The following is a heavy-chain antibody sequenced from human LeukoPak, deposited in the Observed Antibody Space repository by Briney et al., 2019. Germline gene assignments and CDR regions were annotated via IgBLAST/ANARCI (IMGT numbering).Heavy chain of an antibody. CDR3: ARGNAPLPFDY. D-gene: IGHD2-2*01. J-gene: IGHJ4*02. CDR1: AFPLRAYS. CDR2: ISIDGRYI. Sequence: GGSLRLSCAASAFPLRAYSMHWVRQAPGKGLEWVSSISIDGRYIYYADSVKGRFTISSDNAKNSLYLQTNSLRAEDTAVYYCARGNAPLPFDYWGQGTLVTVSS. V-gene: IGHV3-21*01.